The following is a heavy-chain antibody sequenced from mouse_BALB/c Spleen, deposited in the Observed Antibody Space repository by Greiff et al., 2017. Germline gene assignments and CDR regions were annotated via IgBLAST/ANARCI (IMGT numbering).Heavy chain of an antibody. J-gene: IGHJ4*01. D-gene: IGHD3-1*01. CDR1: GYAFTHYL. CDR3: ASSSGYLYAMDY. V-gene: IGHV1-54*01. Sequence: QVQLQQSGAELVRPGTSVKVSCKASGYAFTHYLIEWVKQRPGQGLEWIGVINPGSGGTNYNEKFKGKATLTADKSSSTAYMQLSSLTSDDSAVYYCASSSGYLYAMDYWGQGTSVTVSS. CDR2: INPGSGGT.